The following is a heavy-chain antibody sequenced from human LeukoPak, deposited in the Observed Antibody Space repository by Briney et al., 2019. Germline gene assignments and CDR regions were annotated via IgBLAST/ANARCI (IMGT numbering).Heavy chain of an antibody. CDR1: GYTFTSYG. V-gene: IGHV1-18*01. D-gene: IGHD3-22*01. Sequence: ASVTVSCKASGYTFTSYGISWVRQAPGQGLEWMGWISAYNGNTNYAQKLQGRVTMTTDTSTSTAYMELRSLRSDDTAVYYCARVVDYYDSSGGYHFDYWGQGTLVTVSS. CDR2: ISAYNGNT. CDR3: ARVVDYYDSSGGYHFDY. J-gene: IGHJ4*02.